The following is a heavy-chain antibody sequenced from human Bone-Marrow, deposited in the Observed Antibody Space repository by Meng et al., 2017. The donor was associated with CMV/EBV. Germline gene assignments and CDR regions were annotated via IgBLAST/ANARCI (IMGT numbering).Heavy chain of an antibody. Sequence: SETLSLTCTVSGGSVSSNSYYWNWIRQPPGKGLEWIGYIYYSGTTSYNPSLKSRVTISVDTSKNQFSLQLSSVTAADTAVYYCARGDTVVVPAAIENWFDPWGQGTLVTVSS. CDR3: ARGDTVVVPAAIENWFDP. CDR2: IYYSGTT. V-gene: IGHV4-61*01. J-gene: IGHJ5*02. CDR1: GGSVSSNSYY. D-gene: IGHD2-2*02.